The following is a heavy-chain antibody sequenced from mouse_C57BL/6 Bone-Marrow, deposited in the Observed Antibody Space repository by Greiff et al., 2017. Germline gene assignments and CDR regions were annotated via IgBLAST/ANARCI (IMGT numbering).Heavy chain of an antibody. Sequence: VQLQQSGAELVRPGASVKLSCTASGFNIKDDYMHWVKQRPEQGLEWIGWIDPENGGTKYASKFQGKATITADKPSNTAYMQLSSLTSEDTAFYYCTTGQDGDWDGDFDYWGQGTTLTVSS. CDR2: IDPENGGT. CDR1: GFNIKDDY. CDR3: TTGQDGDWDGDFDY. D-gene: IGHD4-1*01. V-gene: IGHV14-4*01. J-gene: IGHJ2*01.